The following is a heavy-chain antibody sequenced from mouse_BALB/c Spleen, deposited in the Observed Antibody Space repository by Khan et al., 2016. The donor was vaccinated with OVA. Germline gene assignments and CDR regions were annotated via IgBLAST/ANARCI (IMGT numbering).Heavy chain of an antibody. D-gene: IGHD2-1*01. CDR3: SRYGNHWYFDV. CDR1: DYTFNSYW. Sequence: QVRLQQSGPELMKPGASVKISCKATDYTFNSYWIEWVKQRPGHGLEWIGEILPGSGSSNYNEKFKGKATFTADTSSNTAYMQLSSLTSEDSAVYYCSRYGNHWYFDVWGAGTTVTVSS. V-gene: IGHV1-9*01. CDR2: ILPGSGSS. J-gene: IGHJ1*01.